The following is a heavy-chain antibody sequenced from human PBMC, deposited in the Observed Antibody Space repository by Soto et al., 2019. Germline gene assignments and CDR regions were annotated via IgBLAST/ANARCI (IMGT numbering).Heavy chain of an antibody. CDR1: GGSISGYY. J-gene: IGHJ5*02. CDR2: IYNIGST. Sequence: PSETLSLTCTVSGGSISGYYWSWLRQPPGKGLEWIGYIYNIGSTNYNPSLRSRVTISVDRSKNQFSLKLSSVTAADTAVYYCARVPSPWGQGTLVTVSS. CDR3: ARVPSP. V-gene: IGHV4-59*12.